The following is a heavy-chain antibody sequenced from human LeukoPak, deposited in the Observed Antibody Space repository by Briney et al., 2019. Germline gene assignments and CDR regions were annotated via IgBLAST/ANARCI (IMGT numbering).Heavy chain of an antibody. Sequence: PGGSLRLSCAASGFTFSSYSMNWVRQAPGKGLEWVSSISSSSSYIYYADSVKGRFTISRDNAKNSLYLQMNSLRAEDTAVYYCARSVISIEAAVGSWGKGTLVTVSS. CDR1: GFTFSSYS. J-gene: IGHJ5*02. D-gene: IGHD6-13*01. V-gene: IGHV3-21*01. CDR3: ARSVISIEAAVGS. CDR2: ISSSSSYI.